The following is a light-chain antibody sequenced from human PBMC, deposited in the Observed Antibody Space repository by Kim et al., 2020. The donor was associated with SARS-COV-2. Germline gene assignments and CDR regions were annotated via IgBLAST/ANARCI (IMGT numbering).Light chain of an antibody. J-gene: IGKJ5*01. CDR2: GAS. Sequence: EIVLTQSPGTLSLSPGDRATLSCRASQIITNNYLAWYQQKPGQAPRLLIYGASTRATVIADRFSGSGSVTDFTLTISRLEPEDFAVYYCQQYVTSPRTFGQGTRLEIK. CDR3: QQYVTSPRT. CDR1: QIITNNY. V-gene: IGKV3-20*01.